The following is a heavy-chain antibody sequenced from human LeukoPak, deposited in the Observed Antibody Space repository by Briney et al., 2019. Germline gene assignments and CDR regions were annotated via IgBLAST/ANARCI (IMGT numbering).Heavy chain of an antibody. D-gene: IGHD6-13*01. CDR1: GGSFSGYY. V-gene: IGHV4-34*01. CDR2: INHSGST. J-gene: IGHJ5*02. Sequence: SETLSLTCAVYGGSFSGYYWSWIRQPPGKGLEWIGEINHSGSTNYNPSLKSRVTISVDTSKNQFSLKLSSVTAADTAVYYCARVWKPLWQQLVTGPTSSFWFDPWGQGTLVTVSS. CDR3: ARVWKPLWQQLVTGPTSSFWFDP.